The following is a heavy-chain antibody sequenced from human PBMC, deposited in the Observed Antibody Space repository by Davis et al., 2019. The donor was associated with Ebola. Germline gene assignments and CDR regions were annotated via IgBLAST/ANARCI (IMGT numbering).Heavy chain of an antibody. Sequence: ASVKVSCKVSGYTLTELSMHWVRQAPGKGLEWMGGFDPEDGETIYAQKFQGRVTMTEDTSTDTAYMELSSLRSEDTAVYYCATDSPFSSGSSVDAFDIWGQGTMVTVSS. D-gene: IGHD6-19*01. CDR1: GYTLTELS. CDR2: FDPEDGET. CDR3: ATDSPFSSGSSVDAFDI. J-gene: IGHJ3*02. V-gene: IGHV1-24*01.